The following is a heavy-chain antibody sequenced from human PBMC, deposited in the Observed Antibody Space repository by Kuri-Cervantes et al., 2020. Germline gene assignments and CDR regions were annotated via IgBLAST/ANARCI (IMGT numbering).Heavy chain of an antibody. J-gene: IGHJ6*02. D-gene: IGHD6-19*01. CDR3: ARVGWSDPNYYYYGMDV. V-gene: IGHV1-24*01. Sequence: ASVKVSCKVSGYTLTELSMHWVRQAPGKGLEWMGGFDPEDGETIYAQKFQGWVTMTRDTSISTAYMELSRLRSDDTAVYYCARVGWSDPNYYYYGMDVWGQGTTVTVSS. CDR1: GYTLTELS. CDR2: FDPEDGET.